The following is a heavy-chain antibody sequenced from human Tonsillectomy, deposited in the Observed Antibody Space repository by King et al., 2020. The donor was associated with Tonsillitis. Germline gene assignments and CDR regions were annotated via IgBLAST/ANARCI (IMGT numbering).Heavy chain of an antibody. V-gene: IGHV4-61*02. CDR2: VYTSGSS. D-gene: IGHD5-12*01. J-gene: IGHJ5*02. CDR3: ARDWATFWFDP. CDR1: GGSIGTGSYY. Sequence: VQLKESGPGLVKPSQTLSLTCTVSGGSIGTGSYYWSWIRQPAGKGLEWIGRVYTSGSSNYNPSLKSRVTISMDTSKNQFSLKLSSVTAADTAVYYCARDWATFWFDPWGQGTLVTVSS.